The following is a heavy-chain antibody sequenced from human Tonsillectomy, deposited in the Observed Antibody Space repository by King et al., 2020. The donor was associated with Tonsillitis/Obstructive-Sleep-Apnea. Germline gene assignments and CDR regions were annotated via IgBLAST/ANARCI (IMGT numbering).Heavy chain of an antibody. Sequence: VQLVESGGGLVQPGGSLRLSCAASGFTFSSYAMSWVRQAPGKGLEWVSGIIGSGGSTYYADSVKGRFTISRDNSKNTLYLQMNSLRAEDTAVYYCAKSSDIVVVSATYNFDYWGQGTLVTVSS. CDR3: AKSSDIVVVSATYNFDY. J-gene: IGHJ4*02. CDR1: GFTFSSYA. CDR2: IIGSGGST. D-gene: IGHD2-2*01. V-gene: IGHV3-23*04.